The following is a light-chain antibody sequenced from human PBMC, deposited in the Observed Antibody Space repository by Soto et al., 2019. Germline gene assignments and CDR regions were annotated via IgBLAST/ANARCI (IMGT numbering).Light chain of an antibody. J-gene: IGKJ4*01. CDR1: QSVRSSY. CDR2: DGS. V-gene: IGKV3D-20*01. CDR3: QQYDNSAPLS. Sequence: EIVLTQAPATPSLSPRDRATLSCGASQSVRSSYVAWYQQKAGLAPRLLIYDGSSRASGIPDRFSGSGSGTDFTLTIGRLEPEDFALYYCQQYDNSAPLSFGGGTKV.